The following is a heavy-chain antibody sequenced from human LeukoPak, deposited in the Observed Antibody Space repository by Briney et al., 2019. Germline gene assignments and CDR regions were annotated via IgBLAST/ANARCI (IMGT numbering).Heavy chain of an antibody. CDR2: ISYDGSNK. Sequence: PGGSLRLSCAASGFTFSSYAMHWVRQAPGKGLEWVAVISYDGSNKYYADSVKGRFTISRDNSKNTLYLQMNSLRAEDTAVYYCARDYDYYGSGSWAYWGQGTLVTVSS. J-gene: IGHJ4*02. CDR1: GFTFSSYA. V-gene: IGHV3-30*04. CDR3: ARDYDYYGSGSWAY. D-gene: IGHD3-10*01.